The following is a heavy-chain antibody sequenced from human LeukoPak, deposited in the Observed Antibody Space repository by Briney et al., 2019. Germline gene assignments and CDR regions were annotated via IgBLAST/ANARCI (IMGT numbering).Heavy chain of an antibody. CDR3: AKDGIAVD. Sequence: AGGSLRLSCAASGFTFSSYGMHWVRQAPVKGLEWVAVISYDGSNKYYADSVKGRFTISRDNSKNTLYLQMNSLRAEDTAVYYWAKDGIAVDWGQGTLVTVSS. D-gene: IGHD6-19*01. J-gene: IGHJ4*02. V-gene: IGHV3-30*18. CDR2: ISYDGSNK. CDR1: GFTFSSYG.